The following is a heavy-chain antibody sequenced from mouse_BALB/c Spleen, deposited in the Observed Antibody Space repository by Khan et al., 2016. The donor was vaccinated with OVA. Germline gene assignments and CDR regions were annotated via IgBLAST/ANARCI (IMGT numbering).Heavy chain of an antibody. CDR1: GFSLQNYV. Sequence: QVQLKESGPGLVAPSQSLSITCPISGFSLQNYVVPWVRQPPGKGLEWLVVIWSVGSTHYNSALKSRLTISKDKSKSQVFLNMNRLQTDDTAMYFCARQPYDHYNIMDYWGQGTSVTVSA. D-gene: IGHD1-1*01. CDR3: ARQPYDHYNIMDY. CDR2: IWSVGST. V-gene: IGHV2-6-1*01. J-gene: IGHJ4*01.